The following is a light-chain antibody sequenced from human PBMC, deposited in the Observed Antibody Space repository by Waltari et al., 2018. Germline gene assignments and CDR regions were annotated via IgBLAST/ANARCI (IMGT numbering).Light chain of an antibody. CDR2: EAS. J-gene: IGKJ4*01. Sequence: DIQVTQSPSSLSASVGDRVTISCRASQSISDYLNWFHQKPGKVPKLVIYEASTLQSGVPSRFSGSASGTLFTLTINNLQPEDFRTYYCQQSYRTPLTFGGGTKVEIK. V-gene: IGKV1-39*01. CDR3: QQSYRTPLT. CDR1: QSISDY.